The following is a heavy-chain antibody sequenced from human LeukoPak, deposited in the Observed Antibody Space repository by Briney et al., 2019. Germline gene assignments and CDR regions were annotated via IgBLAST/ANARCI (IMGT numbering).Heavy chain of an antibody. J-gene: IGHJ3*01. CDR2: MFTGGSS. V-gene: IGHV4-4*07. CDR1: GDSLSNYY. Sequence: SETLSLTCTVSGDSLSNYYWSWIRQPAGKGLEWIGRMFTGGSSNYDPSLKSRVTLSLDTSKNQFSLKLTSVTAADTAVYFCASARRFGGTFSFDFWGQGTMVSVSS. CDR3: ASARRFGGTFSFDF. D-gene: IGHD3-16*01.